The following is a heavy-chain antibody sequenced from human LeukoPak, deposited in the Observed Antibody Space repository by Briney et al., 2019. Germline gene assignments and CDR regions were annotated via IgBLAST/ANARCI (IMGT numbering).Heavy chain of an antibody. D-gene: IGHD3-22*01. CDR1: GFTFSSYG. J-gene: IGHJ4*02. V-gene: IGHV3-23*01. CDR2: ISGSGGNA. CDR3: AKAAWLSSIPTFDY. Sequence: PGGSLRLPCAASGFTFSSYGMSWVRQAPGKGLEWVSAISGSGGNAYYADSVKGRFTISRDNSRNTLYLQMNSLRAEDTAVYYCAKAAWLSSIPTFDYWGQGTLVTVSS.